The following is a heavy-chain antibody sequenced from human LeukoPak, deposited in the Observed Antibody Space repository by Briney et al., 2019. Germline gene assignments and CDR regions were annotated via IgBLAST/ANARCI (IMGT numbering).Heavy chain of an antibody. CDR2: IYYTGST. CDR1: GGSISSYY. D-gene: IGHD1-26*01. CDR3: ARQDSGTYLNPLDI. Sequence: PSETLSLTCIVSGGSISSYYWRWIRQPPGKGLEWIGYIYYTGSTNYNPSLKSRVTISVDTSKNQLSLKLRSVTAADTSVYYCARQDSGTYLNPLDIWGQGTVVTVSS. J-gene: IGHJ3*02. V-gene: IGHV4-59*08.